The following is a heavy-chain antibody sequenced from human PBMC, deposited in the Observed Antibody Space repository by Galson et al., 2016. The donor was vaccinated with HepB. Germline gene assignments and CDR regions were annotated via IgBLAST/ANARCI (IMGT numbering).Heavy chain of an antibody. CDR1: GYSFASYW. D-gene: IGHD3-10*01. V-gene: IGHV5-51*01. CDR3: TRLRFFSAANYFYGMDV. Sequence: QSGAEVKKPGESLKISCKGSGYSFASYWIGWVRQMPGKGLEYMGITFPGDSDTTYGPSFQGQATISVDKSIRPAYLQWGSLEAPDTAMYYCTRLRFFSAANYFYGMDVWGQGTTVTVSS. J-gene: IGHJ6*02. CDR2: TFPGDSDT.